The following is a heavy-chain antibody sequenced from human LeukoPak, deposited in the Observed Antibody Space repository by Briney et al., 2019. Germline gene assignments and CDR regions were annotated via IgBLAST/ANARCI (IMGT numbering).Heavy chain of an antibody. CDR1: GYSITGSSW. CDR2: IYHSGTT. J-gene: IGHJ4*02. CDR3: ARKENVYYYFDY. V-gene: IGHV4-28*01. D-gene: IGHD3-10*01. Sequence: SETLSFTCAVSGYSITGSSWWGWIRQPPGKGLEWIGYIYHSGTTYYNPSLQSRVTMSVDTSKNQFSLKLSSVTAVDTAVYYCARKENVYYYFDYWGQGTLVTVSS.